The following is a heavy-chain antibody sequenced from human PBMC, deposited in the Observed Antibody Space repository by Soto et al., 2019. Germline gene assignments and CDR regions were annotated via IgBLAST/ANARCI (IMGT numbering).Heavy chain of an antibody. D-gene: IGHD1-1*01. J-gene: IGHJ4*02. V-gene: IGHV1-8*01. Sequence: ASVKVSCKASGYTFTSYDSYWVRQATGQGLEWMGWMNPNTGNSGYAQKFQGRDTMTSDTSISTAHMELSSLRSEGTAVYYCARRAETNGWNGFGADKYYFDFWGQGTLVTVSS. CDR2: MNPNTGNS. CDR1: GYTFTSYD. CDR3: ARRAETNGWNGFGADKYYFDF.